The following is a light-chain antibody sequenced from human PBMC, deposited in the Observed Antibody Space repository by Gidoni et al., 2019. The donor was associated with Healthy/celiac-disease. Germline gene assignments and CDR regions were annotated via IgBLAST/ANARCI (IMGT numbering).Light chain of an antibody. CDR3: QQYDDLPIT. CDR2: DAS. CDR1: QDISNY. Sequence: DIQMTQAPSSLSASVGDRVTINCQASQDISNYLNWYQQKPGKAPKLLIYDASNLETGVPSRFSGSGSGTDFTFTISSLQPEDFATYYCQQYDDLPITFGQGTRLEI. J-gene: IGKJ5*01. V-gene: IGKV1-33*01.